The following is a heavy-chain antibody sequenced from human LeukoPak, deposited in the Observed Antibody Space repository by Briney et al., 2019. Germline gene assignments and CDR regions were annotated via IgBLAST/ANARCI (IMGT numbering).Heavy chain of an antibody. CDR2: IYDGVNT. CDR1: GASVSSASY. Sequence: SETLSLTCTVSGASVSSASYWSWIRQPPGKGVEWIAHIYDGVNTNYNPSLKSRVTISVDTSKNQFSLRLNSVTAADTAVYYCARSRAFNSGAFDPWGQGSLVTVSS. J-gene: IGHJ5*02. D-gene: IGHD1-26*01. V-gene: IGHV4-61*01. CDR3: ARSRAFNSGAFDP.